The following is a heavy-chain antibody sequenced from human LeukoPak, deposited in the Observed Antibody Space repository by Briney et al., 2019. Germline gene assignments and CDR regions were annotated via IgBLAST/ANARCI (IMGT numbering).Heavy chain of an antibody. CDR1: GFTFSSYG. CDR2: IRYDGSNK. CDR3: AKAAVVAERPYYFDY. Sequence: GGSLRLSCAASGFTFSSYGMHWVRQAPGKGLEWVAFIRYDGSNKYYADSVKGRFTISRDNSKNTLYLQMNSLRAEDTAVYYCAKAAVVAERPYYFDYWGQGTLVTVSS. J-gene: IGHJ4*02. V-gene: IGHV3-30*02. D-gene: IGHD2-15*01.